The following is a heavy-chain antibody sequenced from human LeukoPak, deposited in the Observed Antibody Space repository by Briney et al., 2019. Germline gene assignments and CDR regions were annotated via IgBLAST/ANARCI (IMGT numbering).Heavy chain of an antibody. CDR3: ARDQGGSGSYYPPHFDY. D-gene: IGHD3-10*01. V-gene: IGHV4-39*07. CDR1: GGSISSSSYY. J-gene: IGHJ4*02. Sequence: SETLSLTCTVSGGSISSSSYYWGWIRQPPGKGLEWIGSIYYSGTAYYNRSLKSRVTISVDTSKNQFSLKLSSVTAADTAVYYCARDQGGSGSYYPPHFDYWGQGTLVTVSS. CDR2: IYYSGTA.